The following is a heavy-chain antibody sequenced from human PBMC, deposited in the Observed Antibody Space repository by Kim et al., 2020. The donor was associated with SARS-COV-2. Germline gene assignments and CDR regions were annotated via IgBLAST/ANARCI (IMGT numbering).Heavy chain of an antibody. Sequence: GGSLRLSCAASGFTFSSYGMHWVRQAPGKGLEWVAVVWYDGSNQYYADSVKGRFTISRDNSKNTLYLQMNSLRAEHTAVYYCARDQGLGSYYYDRSGYPGDYWGQGTLVTVSS. CDR3: ARDQGLGSYYYDRSGYPGDY. D-gene: IGHD3-22*01. CDR2: VWYDGSNQ. CDR1: GFTFSSYG. V-gene: IGHV3-33*01. J-gene: IGHJ4*02.